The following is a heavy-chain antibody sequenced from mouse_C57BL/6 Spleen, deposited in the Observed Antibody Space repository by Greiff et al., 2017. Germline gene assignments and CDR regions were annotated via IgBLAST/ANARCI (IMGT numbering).Heavy chain of an antibody. J-gene: IGHJ3*01. Sequence: VQLQQSGPELVKPGASVKIPCKASGYTFTDYNMDWVKQSHGKSLEWIGDINPNNGGTIYNQKFKGKATLTVDKSSSTAYMELRSLTSEDTAVYYCARKGSSGFAAWFAYWGQGTLVTVSA. CDR3: ARKGSSGFAAWFAY. V-gene: IGHV1-18*01. CDR2: INPNNGGT. CDR1: GYTFTDYN. D-gene: IGHD3-2*02.